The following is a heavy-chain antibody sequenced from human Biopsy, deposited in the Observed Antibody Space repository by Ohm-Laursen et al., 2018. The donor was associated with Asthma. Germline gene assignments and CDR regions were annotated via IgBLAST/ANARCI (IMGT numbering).Heavy chain of an antibody. CDR2: ISWNSATI. J-gene: IGHJ4*02. CDR3: AKVRSDWVITESFDY. Sequence: SLRLPCSATGFKFDEYTMHWVRQAPGKGLEWVSGISWNSATIGYADSVEGRFTISRDNAKNSVFLHMDSLRPEDTAFYYCAKVRSDWVITESFDYWGQGVLVTVSS. D-gene: IGHD3-22*01. V-gene: IGHV3-9*01. CDR1: GFKFDEYT.